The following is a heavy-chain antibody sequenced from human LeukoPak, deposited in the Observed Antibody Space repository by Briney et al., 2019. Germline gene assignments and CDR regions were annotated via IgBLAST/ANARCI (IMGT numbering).Heavy chain of an antibody. V-gene: IGHV3-74*01. D-gene: IGHD3-10*01. CDR3: ARDHYYSGSGSYYN. J-gene: IGHJ4*02. CDR2: ISDDRINT. CDR1: GFSFSSYW. Sequence: PGGSLRLSCVASGFSFSSYWMHWVRQAPGKGLVWVSRISDDRINTNYADSVKGRFTISRDNAKHTLYPQMNSLRAEDTAVYYCARDHYYSGSGSYYNWGQGTLVTVSS.